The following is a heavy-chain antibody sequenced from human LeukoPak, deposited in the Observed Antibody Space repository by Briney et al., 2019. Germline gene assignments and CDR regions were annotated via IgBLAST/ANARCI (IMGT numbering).Heavy chain of an antibody. CDR2: ISGSGGKT. V-gene: IGHV3-23*01. J-gene: IGHJ4*02. D-gene: IGHD3-22*01. CDR1: GFTFSNYA. Sequence: GGSLRLSCAASGFTFSNYAMSWVRQAPGKGLEWVSGISGSGGKTFYADSVKGRFTISRDNSKNTLYLLMKSLRAGDTAVYYCAKSDHDSSGYFDYWGQGTLVTVSS. CDR3: AKSDHDSSGYFDY.